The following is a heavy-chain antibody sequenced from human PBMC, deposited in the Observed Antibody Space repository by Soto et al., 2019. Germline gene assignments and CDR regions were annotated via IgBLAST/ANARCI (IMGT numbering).Heavy chain of an antibody. CDR2: IIPILTTP. CDR1: GGTFSIYG. Sequence: SVKVSCKASGGTFSIYGFSWVRQSPLQGPDWIGGIIPILTTPNYAQKFQGRVTIVADESTTTVYMELSSLKFEDTAVYYCATSVGIAPTGEDGMDVWGQGTSVTVSS. V-gene: IGHV1-69*13. D-gene: IGHD2-8*02. CDR3: ATSVGIAPTGEDGMDV. J-gene: IGHJ6*02.